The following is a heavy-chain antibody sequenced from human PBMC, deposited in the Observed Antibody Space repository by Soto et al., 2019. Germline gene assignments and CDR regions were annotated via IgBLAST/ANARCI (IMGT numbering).Heavy chain of an antibody. J-gene: IGHJ4*02. Sequence: PSETLSLTCTVSGGSISSSSYYWGWIRQPPGKGLEWIGSIYYNGNTFYNPSLKSRVTISVDTSKNQFSLKLSSVTAADTAVFYCARHQYGCSSSRCYFGYWGQGTLVTVSS. D-gene: IGHD2-2*01. CDR1: GGSISSSSYY. CDR3: ARHQYGCSSSRCYFGY. V-gene: IGHV4-39*01. CDR2: IYYNGNT.